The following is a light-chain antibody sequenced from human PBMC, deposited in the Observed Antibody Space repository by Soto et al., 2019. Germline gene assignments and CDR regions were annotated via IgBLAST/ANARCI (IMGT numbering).Light chain of an antibody. CDR1: SSDFGGNSY. J-gene: IGLJ1*01. V-gene: IGLV2-14*01. CDR3: SSFTTTTTV. Sequence: SVLTQPASVSGSPGQSITISCTGTSSDFGGNSYVSWYQHHPGKAPKLMIYEVSNRPSGVSDRFSGSKSGNTASLTISNLQAEDEGDFYCSSFTTTTTVFGTGTKVTVL. CDR2: EVS.